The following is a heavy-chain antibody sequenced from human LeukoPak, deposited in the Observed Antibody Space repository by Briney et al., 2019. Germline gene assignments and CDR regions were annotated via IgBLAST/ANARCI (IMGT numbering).Heavy chain of an antibody. CDR2: IYYSGST. Sequence: PSETLSLACAVSGGSISSSDWWSWVRQPPGKGLEWIGSIYYSGSTYYNPSLKSRVTISVDTSKNQFSLKLSSVTAADTAVYYCARDSLPQNDFWSGYYGNWFDPWGQGTLVTVSS. CDR1: GGSISSSDW. V-gene: IGHV4-4*02. D-gene: IGHD3-3*01. J-gene: IGHJ5*02. CDR3: ARDSLPQNDFWSGYYGNWFDP.